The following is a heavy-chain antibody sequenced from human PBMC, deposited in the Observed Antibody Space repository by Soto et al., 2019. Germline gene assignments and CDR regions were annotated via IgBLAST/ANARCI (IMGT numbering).Heavy chain of an antibody. CDR1: GYSFTSYW. CDR2: IDPSDSYT. D-gene: IGHD2-2*01. CDR3: ASRYCSSTSCYASSSDYYYGMDV. V-gene: IGHV5-10-1*01. Sequence: PGASLKISCKGSGYSFTSYWISWVRQMPGKGLEWMGRIDPSDSYTNYSPSFQGHVTISADKSISTAYLQWSSLKASDTAMYYCASRYCSSTSCYASSSDYYYGMDVWGQGTTVTVSS. J-gene: IGHJ6*02.